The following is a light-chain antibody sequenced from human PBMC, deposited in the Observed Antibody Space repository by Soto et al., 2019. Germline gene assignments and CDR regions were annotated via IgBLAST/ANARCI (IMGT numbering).Light chain of an antibody. J-gene: IGKJ1*01. Sequence: ETVMTQSPATLSVSPGERVTLSCRASQSVSINLAWYQQKPGQAPRLLIYGASTRAPGVPARFGGSGSETEFTLTISGLQSEDFAVYYCQHYNNWPPRTFGQGTKVELK. CDR1: QSVSIN. CDR3: QHYNNWPPRT. CDR2: GAS. V-gene: IGKV3-15*01.